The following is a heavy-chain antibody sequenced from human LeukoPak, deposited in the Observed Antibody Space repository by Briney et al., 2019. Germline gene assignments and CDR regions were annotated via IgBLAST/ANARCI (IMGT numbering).Heavy chain of an antibody. J-gene: IGHJ4*02. V-gene: IGHV3-21*01. Sequence: GGSLRLSCAASGFTLSNYTMNWVRQAPGKGLEWVAFISNSSSYIFYADSLKGRFTISRDNAKNSLYLQMNSLRADDTAVYYCARDLANGDDGLWGQGTLVTVSS. CDR2: ISNSSSYI. CDR3: ARDLANGDDGL. CDR1: GFTLSNYT. D-gene: IGHD4-17*01.